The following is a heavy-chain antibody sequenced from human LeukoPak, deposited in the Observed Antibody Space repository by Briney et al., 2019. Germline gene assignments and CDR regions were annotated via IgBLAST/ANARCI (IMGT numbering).Heavy chain of an antibody. CDR1: GGSISSSNW. J-gene: IGHJ5*02. CDR3: ARGDFSGYIWFDP. D-gene: IGHD3-22*01. CDR2: IYHSGST. V-gene: IGHV4-4*02. Sequence: SGTLSLTCAVSGGSISSSNWWSWVRQPPGKGLEWIGSIYHSGSTYYNPSLKSRVTISVDTSKNQFSLKLSSVTAADTAVYYCARGDFSGYIWFDPWGQGTLVTVSS.